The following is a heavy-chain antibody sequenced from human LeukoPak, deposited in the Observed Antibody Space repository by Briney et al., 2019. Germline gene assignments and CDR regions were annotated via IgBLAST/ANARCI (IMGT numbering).Heavy chain of an antibody. D-gene: IGHD6-13*01. J-gene: IGHJ4*02. CDR2: ISDIGRT. CDR1: GGSISDDY. V-gene: IGHV4-59*08. CDR3: ARQLQLVEFDY. Sequence: AETLSLTRTVSGGSISDDYWSWIRQPPGKGLEWIGYISDIGRTNYSPSLKSRITISRDTSKNQFSLRLTSVTAADTAVYYCARQLQLVEFDYWGQGTLVTVSS.